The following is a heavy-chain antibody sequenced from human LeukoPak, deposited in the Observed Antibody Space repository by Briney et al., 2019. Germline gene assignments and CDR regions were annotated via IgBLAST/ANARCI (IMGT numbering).Heavy chain of an antibody. CDR2: INPNSGGT. Sequence: ASVKVSCKASGYTFTDHYMQWLRQAPGQGLEWMGWINPNSGGTVLAQKFQDRITMTRDTSISTVYMELNRLSSDDTAVYYCARDTSLLGWFDPWGQGTLVTVSS. CDR1: GYTFTDHY. V-gene: IGHV1-2*02. CDR3: ARDTSLLGWFDP. J-gene: IGHJ5*02. D-gene: IGHD2-21*01.